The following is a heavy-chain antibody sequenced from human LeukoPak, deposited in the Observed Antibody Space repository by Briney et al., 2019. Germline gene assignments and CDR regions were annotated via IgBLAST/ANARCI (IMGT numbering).Heavy chain of an antibody. D-gene: IGHD3-10*01. J-gene: IGHJ4*02. V-gene: IGHV3-9*01. CDR3: AKARLWLAYFDY. CDR2: ISWNSGSI. Sequence: GGSLRLSCAVSGFTFDDYAMHWVRHAPGKGLEGVSGISWNSGSIVYADSVKGRFTISRDNAKNSLYLQMNSLRAEDTALYYCAKARLWLAYFDYWGQGTLDTVSS. CDR1: GFTFDDYA.